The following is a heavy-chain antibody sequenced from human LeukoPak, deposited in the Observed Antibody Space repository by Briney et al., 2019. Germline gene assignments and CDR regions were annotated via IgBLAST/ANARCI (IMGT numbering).Heavy chain of an antibody. Sequence: GESLKISRKGSGYSFTSYWIGWVRQMPGKGLEWMGIIYHGDSDTRYSPSFQGQVTISADKSISTAYLQWSSLKASDTAMYYCAREPDSSGYSFDYWGQGTLVTVSS. D-gene: IGHD3-22*01. CDR1: GYSFTSYW. V-gene: IGHV5-51*01. J-gene: IGHJ4*02. CDR2: IYHGDSDT. CDR3: AREPDSSGYSFDY.